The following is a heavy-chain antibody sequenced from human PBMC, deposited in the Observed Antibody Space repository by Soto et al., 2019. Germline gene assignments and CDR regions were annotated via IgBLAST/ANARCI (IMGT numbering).Heavy chain of an antibody. Sequence: QVQLVQSETTQEKPGASVKVSCEAFGYSFDSYAYSWVRQAPGQGLEWMGRIGGGDTKYAQKLQGRVTMTTDTSTNTAYMELGSLRSDDTALYYCARENDPYGFDLWGQGTMVTVSS. J-gene: IGHJ3*01. V-gene: IGHV1-18*01. CDR1: GYSFDSYA. CDR3: ARENDPYGFDL. CDR2: IGGGDT.